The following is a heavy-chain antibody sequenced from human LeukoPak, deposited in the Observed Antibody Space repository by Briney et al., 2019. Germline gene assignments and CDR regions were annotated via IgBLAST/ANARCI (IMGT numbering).Heavy chain of an antibody. D-gene: IGHD4-11*01. CDR1: GFTFGSYS. CDR2: IDGGGT. J-gene: IGHJ4*02. V-gene: IGHV3-23*01. CDR3: AKRDYSNYHLDY. Sequence: GGSLRLSCAASGFTFGSYSMSWVRQAPGKGLEWVSTIDGGGTYHAASVKGRFIVSRDNSRNALYLQMNGLRAEDTAVYYCAKRDYSNYHLDYWGQGTLVTVSS.